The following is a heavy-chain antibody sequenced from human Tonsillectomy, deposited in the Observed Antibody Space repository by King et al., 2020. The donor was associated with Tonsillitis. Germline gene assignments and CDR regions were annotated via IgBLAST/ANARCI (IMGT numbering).Heavy chain of an antibody. V-gene: IGHV1-18*01. CDR1: GYTFTSYG. Sequence: QLVQSGGEVKKPGASLKVSCKASGYTFTSYGISWVRQAPGQGLEWVGWANTYNDDTNYAQKFQGRVTMTTDTSTNTAYMELRSLRSDDTAVYFCARHESVATIVLPFAYWGQGTRVSVFS. CDR3: ARHESVATIVLPFAY. D-gene: IGHD5-12*01. J-gene: IGHJ4*02. CDR2: ANTYNDDT.